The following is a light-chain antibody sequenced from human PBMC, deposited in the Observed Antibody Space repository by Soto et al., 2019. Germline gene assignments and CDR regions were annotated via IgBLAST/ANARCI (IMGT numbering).Light chain of an antibody. V-gene: IGKV1-39*01. Sequence: DIQMTQSPSSLSASVGDRVTITCRASQSISSYLNWYQQKPGKAPKLLIYAASSLQSGVPSRFSGSGSGTDFPPTIRHLATENVANYYCQQSYSTPDTFGQGTKLETK. J-gene: IGKJ2*01. CDR3: QQSYSTPDT. CDR1: QSISSY. CDR2: AAS.